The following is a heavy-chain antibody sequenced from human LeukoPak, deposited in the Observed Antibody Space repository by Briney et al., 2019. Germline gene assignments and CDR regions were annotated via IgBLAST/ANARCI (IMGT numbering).Heavy chain of an antibody. CDR2: IKSKTDGGTT. CDR3: TTEAALGYCSGGSCSEFDY. CDR1: GFTFSNAW. D-gene: IGHD2-15*01. Sequence: GGPLRLSCAASGFTFSNAWMSWVRQAPGKGLEWVGRIKSKTDGGTTDYAAPVKGRFTISRDDSKNTLYLQMNSLKTEDTAVYYCTTEAALGYCSGGSCSEFDYWGQGTLVTVSS. V-gene: IGHV3-15*01. J-gene: IGHJ4*02.